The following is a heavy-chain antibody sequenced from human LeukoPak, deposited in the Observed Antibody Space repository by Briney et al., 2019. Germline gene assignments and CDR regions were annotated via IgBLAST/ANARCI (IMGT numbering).Heavy chain of an antibody. J-gene: IGHJ4*02. CDR1: GFTFSNYG. CDR3: AKDLIGIVATITGFDY. Sequence: PGGSLRLSCAASGFTFSNYGMHWARRGPGKGLEWVAVIWYDGSNKYYADSVKGRFTISRDNSKNTLYLQMNSLRAEDTAVYYCAKDLIGIVATITGFDYWGQGTLVTVSS. D-gene: IGHD5-12*01. V-gene: IGHV3-33*06. CDR2: IWYDGSNK.